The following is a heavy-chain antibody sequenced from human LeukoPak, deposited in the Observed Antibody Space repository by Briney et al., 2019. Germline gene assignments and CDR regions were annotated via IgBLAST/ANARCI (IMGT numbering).Heavy chain of an antibody. CDR1: GFTFTNAW. J-gene: IGHJ4*02. V-gene: IGHV3-15*01. CDR3: TTERPYFDN. Sequence: GGSLRLSCAASGFTFTNAWMSWVRQAPGKGLEWVGRVKSKTHGGTTAYAAPVKGRFTISRDDSKTTVYLQMNSLKSEDAALYYCTTERPYFDNWGQGTLVTVSS. CDR2: VKSKTHGGTT.